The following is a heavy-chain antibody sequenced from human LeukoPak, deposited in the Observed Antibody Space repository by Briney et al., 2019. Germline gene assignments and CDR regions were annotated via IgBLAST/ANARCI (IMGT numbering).Heavy chain of an antibody. J-gene: IGHJ4*02. CDR2: ISGSGGST. V-gene: IGHV3-23*01. CDR1: GFTFSSYA. CDR3: AKDGRDSSGYRFDY. Sequence: GGSLRLSCAASGFTFSSYAMSWVRQAPGKGLEWVSAISGSGGSTYYADSVKGRFTISRDNSKNTLYLLMNSLRAEDTAVYYCAKDGRDSSGYRFDYWGQGTLVTVSS. D-gene: IGHD3-22*01.